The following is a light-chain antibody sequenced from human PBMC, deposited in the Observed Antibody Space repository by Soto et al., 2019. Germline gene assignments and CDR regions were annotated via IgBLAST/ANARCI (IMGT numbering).Light chain of an antibody. J-gene: IGKJ1*01. CDR2: GAS. CDR1: QSVTSSY. V-gene: IGKV3-20*01. Sequence: IVLTQSPGTLSLSPGERATLSCRASQSVTSSYLAWYQQKPGQAPRLLIYGASSRATGIPDRFSGSESGTDFTLTISRLEPEDFAVYYCQQYGSSRTFGQGTKVDIK. CDR3: QQYGSSRT.